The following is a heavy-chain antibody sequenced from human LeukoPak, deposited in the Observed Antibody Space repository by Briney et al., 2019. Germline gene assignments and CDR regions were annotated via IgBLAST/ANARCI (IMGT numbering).Heavy chain of an antibody. CDR1: GDSISSYY. CDR3: ATGYSSTWYYFDY. J-gene: IGHJ4*02. CDR2: IYHSGST. V-gene: IGHV4-59*01. D-gene: IGHD6-13*01. Sequence: SETLSLTCTVSGDSISSYYWSWIRQPPGKGLEWIGYIYHSGSTNYNPSLKSRVTISADTSKDQFSLKLASVTAADPAVYYCATGYSSTWYYFDYWGQGTLVTVSS.